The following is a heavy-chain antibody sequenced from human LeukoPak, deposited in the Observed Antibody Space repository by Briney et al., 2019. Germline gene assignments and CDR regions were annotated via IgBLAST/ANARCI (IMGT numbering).Heavy chain of an antibody. CDR3: AKSLDY. V-gene: IGHV3-7*01. CDR2: IKGDGSET. Sequence: PGGSLRLSCVASGFTFSRSWMDWVRQAPGKGLEWVANIKGDGSETHYVDSAKGRFTISRDNAKNYLYLQIDRVRVEDTAIYYCAKSLDYWGKGTTVTVSS. CDR1: GFTFSRSW. D-gene: IGHD3-9*01. J-gene: IGHJ6*04.